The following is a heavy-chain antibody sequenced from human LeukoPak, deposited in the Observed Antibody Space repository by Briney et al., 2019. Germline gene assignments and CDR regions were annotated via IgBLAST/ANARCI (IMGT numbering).Heavy chain of an antibody. CDR1: GFSFTSYW. CDR3: ALTDSSSSSWFDP. CDR2: IYPGDSES. D-gene: IGHD6-6*01. J-gene: IGHJ5*02. V-gene: IGHV5-51*01. Sequence: GESLKISCKGPGFSFTSYWIGWVRQLPGKGLEWMGIIYPGDSESRYSPSFQGQVTISADKSISTAYLQWSSLKASDTAMYYCALTDSSSSSWFDPWGQGTLVIVSS.